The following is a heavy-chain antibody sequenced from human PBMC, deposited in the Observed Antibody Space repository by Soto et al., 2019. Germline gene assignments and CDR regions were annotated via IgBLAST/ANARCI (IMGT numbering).Heavy chain of an antibody. CDR3: ARPAHYYYYYMDV. CDR1: GFTFSSYS. CDR2: ISSSSSYI. V-gene: IGHV3-21*01. Sequence: EVQLVESGGGLVKPGGSLRLSCAASGFTFSSYSMNWVRQAPGKGREWVSSISSSSSYIYYADSVKGRFTISRDNAKNSLSLQITSLRAEDTAVYYCARPAHYYYYYMDVWGKGTTVTVSS. J-gene: IGHJ6*03.